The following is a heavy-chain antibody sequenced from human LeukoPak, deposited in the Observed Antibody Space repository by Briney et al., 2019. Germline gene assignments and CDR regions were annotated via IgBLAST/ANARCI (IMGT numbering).Heavy chain of an antibody. J-gene: IGHJ3*02. D-gene: IGHD3-10*01. V-gene: IGHV3-48*03. CDR1: GFTFSSYE. CDR2: ISGGSSTT. Sequence: QPGGSLRLSCAASGFTFSSYEMNWVRQAPGKELEWVSYISGGSSTTYYADSVKGRFTISRDNAENSLYLQMNSLRAEDTAVYYCARDRGYNSLGSYKDIWGQGTMVTVSS. CDR3: ARDRGYNSLGSYKDI.